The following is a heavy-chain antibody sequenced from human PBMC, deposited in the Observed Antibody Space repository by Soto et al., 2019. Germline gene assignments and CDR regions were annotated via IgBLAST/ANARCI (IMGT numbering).Heavy chain of an antibody. CDR1: GFTFGIYA. D-gene: IGHD3-3*01. Sequence: EVVLLESGGGLIQPGGSLRLSCAASGFTFGIYAMTWVRQAPGKGLEWVSSISRRGSSTYYADSVKGRFTISRDNSKNTLYLHMDNLRAEDTAVYYCAKDLGRFGEWFYGLDVWGQGTTVTVSS. CDR2: ISRRGSST. J-gene: IGHJ6*02. V-gene: IGHV3-23*01. CDR3: AKDLGRFGEWFYGLDV.